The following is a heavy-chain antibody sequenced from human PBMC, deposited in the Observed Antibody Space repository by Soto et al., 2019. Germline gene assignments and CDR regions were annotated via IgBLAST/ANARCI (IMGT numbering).Heavy chain of an antibody. V-gene: IGHV4-31*03. CDR2: VYYSGTT. D-gene: IGHD4-17*01. CDR1: GGSISSGGYY. Sequence: QVQLQESGPGLVKPSQTLSLTCTVSGGSISSGGYYWSWIRQNPGKGLEWIGYVYYSGTTYYNPSLKSRVAISVDTSKNHFSLKLSSVSAADTAVYYCARHYGDRPGYFDYWGQGTLVTVSS. CDR3: ARHYGDRPGYFDY. J-gene: IGHJ4*02.